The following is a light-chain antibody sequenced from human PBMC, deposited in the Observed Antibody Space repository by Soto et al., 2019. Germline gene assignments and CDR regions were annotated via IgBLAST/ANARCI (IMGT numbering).Light chain of an antibody. CDR2: SAS. CDR3: QQYSASPRT. J-gene: IGKJ3*01. V-gene: IGKV3-20*01. CDR1: RTVDGNY. Sequence: LAPRERATLSCRASRTVDGNYLAWYHQKPGQAPRLLIHSASTRAPGIPDRFSASGAGTDFTLTISRLEPEDSAVYYCQQYSASPRTFGPGTKVDIK.